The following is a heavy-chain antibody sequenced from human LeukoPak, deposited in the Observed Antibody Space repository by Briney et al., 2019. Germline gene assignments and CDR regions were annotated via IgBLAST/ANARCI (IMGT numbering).Heavy chain of an antibody. V-gene: IGHV1-2*02. CDR2: INPNSGGT. D-gene: IGHD2-21*02. CDR3: ARGAYCGGDCYRFYFDY. Sequence: ASVKVSCKASGYTFTGYYMHWVRQAPGQGLEWMGWINPNSGGTIYAQKFQGRVTMTRDTSISTAYMELSRLRSDDTAVYYCARGAYCGGDCYRFYFDYWGQGTLVTVSS. J-gene: IGHJ4*02. CDR1: GYTFTGYY.